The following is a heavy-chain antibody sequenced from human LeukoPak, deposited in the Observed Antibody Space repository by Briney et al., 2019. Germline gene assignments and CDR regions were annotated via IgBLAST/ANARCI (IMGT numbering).Heavy chain of an antibody. J-gene: IGHJ4*02. CDR3: ARARYCSSGNCYKDY. V-gene: IGHV3-30*02. D-gene: IGHD2-15*01. CDR1: GFTFSSYG. CDR2: IRYDGSNK. Sequence: GGSLRLSCAASGFTFSSYGMHWVRQAPGKGLEWVAFIRYDGSNKYYADSVKGRFTISRDNSKNTLYLQMNSLRAEDTAVYYCARARYCSSGNCYKDYWGQGSLVTVSS.